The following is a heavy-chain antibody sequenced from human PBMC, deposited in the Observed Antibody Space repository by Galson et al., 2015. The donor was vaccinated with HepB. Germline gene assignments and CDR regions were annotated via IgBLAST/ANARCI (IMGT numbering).Heavy chain of an antibody. J-gene: IGHJ6*02. D-gene: IGHD3-3*01. CDR2: ISSSSSYI. V-gene: IGHV3-21*01. CDR1: GFTFSSYS. Sequence: SLRLSCAASGFTFSSYSMNWVRQAPGKGLEWVSSISSSSSYIYYADSVKGRLTISRDNAKNSLYLQMNSLRAEDTAVYYCAREYDFWSGPIYGMDVWGQGTTVTVSS. CDR3: AREYDFWSGPIYGMDV.